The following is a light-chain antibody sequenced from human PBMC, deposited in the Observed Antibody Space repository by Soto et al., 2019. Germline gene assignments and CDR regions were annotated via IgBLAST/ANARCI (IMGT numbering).Light chain of an antibody. CDR3: SSKRDSSTLFV. J-gene: IGLJ1*01. Sequence: QSALTQPASVSGSPGQSITISCTGTSSDVGAYNYVSWYQHHPGKVPKLLIYEVTNWPSGVSDRFSGSKSGNTASLTISGLQAEDEADYYCSSKRDSSTLFVFGTGTQLTVL. CDR2: EVT. V-gene: IGLV2-14*01. CDR1: SSDVGAYNY.